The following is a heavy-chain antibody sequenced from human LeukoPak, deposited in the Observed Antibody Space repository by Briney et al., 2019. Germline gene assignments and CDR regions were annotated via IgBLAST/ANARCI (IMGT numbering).Heavy chain of an antibody. Sequence: GGSLRLSCAASGFTFSSYQMNWVRQAPGKGLEWVSYITSSGSTMYYADSVRGRFTISRDNAKNSLYLQMNSLRAEDTAVYYCARDPVGGDIDYWGQGTLVTVPS. CDR1: GFTFSSYQ. CDR2: ITSSGSTM. V-gene: IGHV3-48*03. D-gene: IGHD5-24*01. J-gene: IGHJ4*02. CDR3: ARDPVGGDIDY.